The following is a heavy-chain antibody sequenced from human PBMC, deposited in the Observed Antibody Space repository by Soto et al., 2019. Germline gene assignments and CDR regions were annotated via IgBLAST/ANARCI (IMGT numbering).Heavy chain of an antibody. CDR2: IRPDGSET. CDR1: GFTFTDFY. D-gene: IGHD4-4*01. CDR3: AGWGGHDYNY. Sequence: EVQLVQSGGGLVQPGGSLRLSCVGSGFTFTDFYMNCVRQAPGKGLEWVANIRPDGSETNYVESVKGRFTTSRDNAKNSLFLQMNSLRDDDTAVYYGAGWGGHDYNYWGQGILVTVSS. J-gene: IGHJ4*02. V-gene: IGHV3-7*03.